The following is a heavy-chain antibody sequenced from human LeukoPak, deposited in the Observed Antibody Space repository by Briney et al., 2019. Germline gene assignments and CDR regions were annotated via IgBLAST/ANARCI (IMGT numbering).Heavy chain of an antibody. D-gene: IGHD3-10*01. Sequence: PGRSLRLSCAASGFTFSTYGMHWVRQAPGKGLEWVAVISYDGGNKYYADSVKGRFTISRDNSKNTLYLQMNSLRAEDTAVYYCARGSGYYGSGSYFFGTPNWFDPWGQGTLVTVSS. J-gene: IGHJ5*02. CDR1: GFTFSTYG. V-gene: IGHV3-30*03. CDR3: ARGSGYYGSGSYFFGTPNWFDP. CDR2: ISYDGGNK.